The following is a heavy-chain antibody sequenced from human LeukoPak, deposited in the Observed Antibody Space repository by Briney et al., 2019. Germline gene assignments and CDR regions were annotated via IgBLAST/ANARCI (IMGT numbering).Heavy chain of an antibody. CDR3: ARVNYDSRGYYCDY. CDR1: GGSISSGGYY. J-gene: IGHJ4*02. D-gene: IGHD3-22*01. Sequence: KTSETLSLTCTVSGGSISSGGYYWSWIRQLPGKGLEWIGYIYYSGSTYYNPSLKSRVTISVDTSKNQFSLKLSSVTAADTAVYYCARVNYDSRGYYCDYWGQGTLVTVPS. V-gene: IGHV4-31*03. CDR2: IYYSGST.